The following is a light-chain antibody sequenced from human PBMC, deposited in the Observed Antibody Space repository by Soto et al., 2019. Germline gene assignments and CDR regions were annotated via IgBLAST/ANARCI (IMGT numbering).Light chain of an antibody. J-gene: IGLJ1*01. CDR3: SSYTTITTYV. V-gene: IGLV2-14*03. Sequence: QYVLTQPASVSGSPGQSITISCTGTSSDVGAYNHVSWYQHHPGKAPKLMIFDVSNRPSGVSNRFSGSKSGNTASLTISGLQAEDEADYYCSSYTTITTYVFGTGTKVTVL. CDR2: DVS. CDR1: SSDVGAYNH.